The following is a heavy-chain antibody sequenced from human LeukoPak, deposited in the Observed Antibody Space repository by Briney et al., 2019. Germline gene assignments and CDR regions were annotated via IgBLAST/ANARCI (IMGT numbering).Heavy chain of an antibody. CDR2: IKQDGSEK. CDR1: GFTFSSYW. J-gene: IGHJ4*02. V-gene: IGHV3-7*04. CDR3: AGGIVGATLDY. Sequence: PRGSLRLSCAASGFTFSSYWMSWVRQAPGKGLEWVANIKQDGSEKYYVDSVKGRFTISRDNAKNSLYLQMNSLRAEDTAVYYCAGGIVGATLDYWGQGTLVTVSS. D-gene: IGHD1-26*01.